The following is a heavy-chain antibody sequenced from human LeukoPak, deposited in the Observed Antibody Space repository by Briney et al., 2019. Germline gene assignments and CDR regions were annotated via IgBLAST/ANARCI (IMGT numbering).Heavy chain of an antibody. CDR1: GSTFSRSY. CDR2: MRLAGSVT. Sequence: PGGSLRLSCAASGSTFSRSYMSWVRQAPGKGLEWVALMRLAGSVTYYVESVKGRFTISRDNTKNLLYLQMNNLRAEDTAVYYCVIYRGARWGQGTLVTVSS. J-gene: IGHJ4*02. CDR3: VIYRGAR. V-gene: IGHV3-7*01. D-gene: IGHD3-10*01.